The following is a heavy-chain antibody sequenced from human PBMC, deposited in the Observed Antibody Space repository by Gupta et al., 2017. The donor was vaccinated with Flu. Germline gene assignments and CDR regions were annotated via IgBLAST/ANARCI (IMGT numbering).Heavy chain of an antibody. V-gene: IGHV4-31*03. Sequence: CSVSGGSVNVFSYFWSWIRQHPEKGLEWIGYVHSSGNTYYNPSLRSRLMMSIDTSKNEFSLGVTSVTAADTAIYYCARRGTYYFDCGGQGALVTVSS. CDR2: VHSSGNT. D-gene: IGHD3-16*01. J-gene: IGHJ4*02. CDR1: GGSVNVFSYF. CDR3: ARRGTYYFDC.